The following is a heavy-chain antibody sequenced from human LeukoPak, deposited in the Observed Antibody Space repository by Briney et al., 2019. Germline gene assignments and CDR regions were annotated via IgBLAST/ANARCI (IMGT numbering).Heavy chain of an antibody. CDR1: GGSISSYY. CDR2: IYYSGST. V-gene: IGHV4-59*01. D-gene: IGHD3-22*01. CDR3: ARGGDYYDSSGYYQYFDY. Sequence: SETLSLTCTVSGGSISSYYWSWIRQPPGKGLEWIGYIYYSGSTNYNPSLKSRVTISVDTSKNQFSLKLSSVTAADTAVYYCARGGDYYDSSGYYQYFDYRGPGTLVTVSS. J-gene: IGHJ4*02.